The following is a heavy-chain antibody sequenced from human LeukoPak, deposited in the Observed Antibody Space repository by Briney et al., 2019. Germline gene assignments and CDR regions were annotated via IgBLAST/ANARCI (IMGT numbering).Heavy chain of an antibody. D-gene: IGHD3-22*01. J-gene: IGHJ5*02. V-gene: IGHV1-2*04. Sequence: ASVKVSCKASGYTFTGYYMHWVRQAPGQGLEWMGWINPNSGGTNYAQKFQGWVTMTRDTSISTAYMELSRLRSDDTAVYYCARGTRYYYDSSDRYNWFDPWGQGTLVTVSS. CDR3: ARGTRYYYDSSDRYNWFDP. CDR1: GYTFTGYY. CDR2: INPNSGGT.